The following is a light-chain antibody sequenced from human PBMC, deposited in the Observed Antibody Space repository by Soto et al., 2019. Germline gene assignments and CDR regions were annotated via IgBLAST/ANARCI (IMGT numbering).Light chain of an antibody. CDR3: ASLTTTTVV. CDR2: EVT. CDR1: SSDVGAYNL. V-gene: IGLV2-14*01. Sequence: QSALTQPASVSGSPGQSITISCTGTSSDVGAYNLVSWYQHLPDKAPKLIISEVTNRPSGVSDRFSGSNSGNTASLTISGLQAEDEADYYCASLTTTTVVFGSGTKLTVL. J-gene: IGLJ1*01.